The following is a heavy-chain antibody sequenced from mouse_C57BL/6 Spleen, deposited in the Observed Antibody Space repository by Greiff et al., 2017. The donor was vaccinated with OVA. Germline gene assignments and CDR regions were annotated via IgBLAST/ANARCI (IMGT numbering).Heavy chain of an antibody. Sequence: VQLQQSGAELVRPGTSVKVSCKASGYAFTNYLIEWVKQRPGQGLEWIGVINPGSGGTNHNEKYKGKATLTADKSSSTAYMQLSSLTSEDSAVYFCARRGTYYDYGGEFAYWGQGTLVTVSA. CDR3: ARRGTYYDYGGEFAY. V-gene: IGHV1-54*01. D-gene: IGHD2-4*01. J-gene: IGHJ3*01. CDR2: INPGSGGT. CDR1: GYAFTNYL.